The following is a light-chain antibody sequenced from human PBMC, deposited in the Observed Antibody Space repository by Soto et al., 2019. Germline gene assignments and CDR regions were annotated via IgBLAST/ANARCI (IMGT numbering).Light chain of an antibody. CDR2: GNR. Sequence: QSALTQPPSVSGAPGQRVTLSCTGNTSNLGAGYDVHWYQQLPGAAPKLVIFGNRNRPSGVPERFSGSKSGTSASLAITGLQAEDEADYYCQAYDYILTASVFGVGTKVTVL. CDR3: QAYDYILTASV. CDR1: TSNLGAGYD. V-gene: IGLV1-40*01. J-gene: IGLJ3*02.